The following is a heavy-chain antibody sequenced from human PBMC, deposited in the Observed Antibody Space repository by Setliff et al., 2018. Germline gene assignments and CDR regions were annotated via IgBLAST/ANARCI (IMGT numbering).Heavy chain of an antibody. CDR3: ARDPHFDS. V-gene: IGHV3-7*01. J-gene: IGHJ4*02. CDR1: GFTFSTYW. CDR2: INHDGSEN. Sequence: LSLSCAASGFTFSTYWMSWVRQAPGKGLEWVANINHDGSENYYVDSVKGRFTISRDNAKNSLYLQMNSLRAEDTAVYYCARDPHFDSWGQGTLVTVSS.